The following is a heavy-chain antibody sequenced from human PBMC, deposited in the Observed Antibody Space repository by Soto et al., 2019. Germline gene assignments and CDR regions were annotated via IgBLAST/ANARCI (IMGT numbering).Heavy chain of an antibody. Sequence: SETLSLTCTVSGGSISSSSYYWGWIRQPPGKGLEWIGSIYYSGSTYYDPSLKSRVTISVDTSKNQFSLKLSSVTAADTAVYYCASSHRAYYDFWSGSYYYYGMDVWGQGTTVTVSS. D-gene: IGHD3-3*01. CDR2: IYYSGST. CDR1: GGSISSSSYY. V-gene: IGHV4-39*01. CDR3: ASSHRAYYDFWSGSYYYYGMDV. J-gene: IGHJ6*02.